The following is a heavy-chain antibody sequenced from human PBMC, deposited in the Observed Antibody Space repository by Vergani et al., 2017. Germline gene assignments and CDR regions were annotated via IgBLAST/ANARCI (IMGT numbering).Heavy chain of an antibody. J-gene: IGHJ4*02. D-gene: IGHD3-10*01. CDR2: IIPIFGTA. CDR3: AXEMAKRGIWFGELLSGFPFDY. CDR1: GGTFSSYA. V-gene: IGHV1-69*01. Sequence: QVQLVQSGADVKKPGSSVKVSCKASGGTFSSYAISWVRQAPGQGLEWIGGIIPIFGTANYAQKFQGRVTITADASTGTAYMELSSLRSEDTAVYYCAXEMAKRGIWFGELLSGFPFDYWGQGTLVTVSS.